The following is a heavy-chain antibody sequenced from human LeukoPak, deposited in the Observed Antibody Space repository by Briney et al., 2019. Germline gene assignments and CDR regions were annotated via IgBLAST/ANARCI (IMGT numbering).Heavy chain of an antibody. CDR3: AREVGSSGWYSYYYYYGMDV. J-gene: IGHJ6*02. D-gene: IGHD6-19*01. V-gene: IGHV3-53*05. CDR1: GFTVDSNY. Sequence: PGGSLRLSCAASGFTVDSNYLSWVRQAPGKGLEWVSTIYTGGNTYYAASVKGRFTISRDFSKNTLYLQMNSLRAEDTAVYYCAREVGSSGWYSYYYYYGMDVWGQGTTVTVSS. CDR2: IYTGGNT.